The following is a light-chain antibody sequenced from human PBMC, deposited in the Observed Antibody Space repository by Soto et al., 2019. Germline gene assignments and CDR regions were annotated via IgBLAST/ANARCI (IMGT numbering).Light chain of an antibody. CDR1: SSNIGAGYD. CDR3: QSYDSSLSGYV. Sequence: QPVLTQPPSASGAPGQRVTISCTGSSSNIGAGYDVHWYQQLPGTAPKLLIYGNSNRPSGVPDRFSGSKSGTSASLAITGLQAEDEADYYCQSYDSSLSGYVFGTGTKLTVL. J-gene: IGLJ1*01. CDR2: GNS. V-gene: IGLV1-40*01.